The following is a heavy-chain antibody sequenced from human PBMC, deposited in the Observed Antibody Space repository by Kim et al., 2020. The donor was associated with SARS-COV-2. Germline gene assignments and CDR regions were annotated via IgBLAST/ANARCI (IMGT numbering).Heavy chain of an antibody. D-gene: IGHD6-13*01. J-gene: IGHJ6*02. CDR3: AKDLRSAAAGTAYYYYYGMDV. CDR2: ISYDGSNK. Sequence: GGSLRLSCAASGFTFSSYGMHWVRQAPGKGLEWVAVISYDGSNKYYADSVKGRFTISRDNSKNTLYLQMNSLRAEDTAVYYCAKDLRSAAAGTAYYYYYGMDVWGQGTTVTVSS. V-gene: IGHV3-30*18. CDR1: GFTFSSYG.